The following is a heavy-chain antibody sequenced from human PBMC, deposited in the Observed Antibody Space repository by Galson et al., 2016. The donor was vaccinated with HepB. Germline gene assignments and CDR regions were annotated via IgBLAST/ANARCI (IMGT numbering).Heavy chain of an antibody. V-gene: IGHV3-7*03. Sequence: SLRLSCAASGLTFGNYAMSWVRQAPGKGLEWVANINQDGSGKYYLDSVKGRFTISRDNAKNSLYLEMNSLRAEDTAVYFCAREKPVRATALDYWGQGAPVTVSS. CDR3: AREKPVRATALDY. J-gene: IGHJ4*02. D-gene: IGHD2-21*02. CDR2: INQDGSGK. CDR1: GLTFGNYA.